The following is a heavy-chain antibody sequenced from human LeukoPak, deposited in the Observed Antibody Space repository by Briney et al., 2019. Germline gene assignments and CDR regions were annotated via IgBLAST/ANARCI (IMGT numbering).Heavy chain of an antibody. CDR1: GFTLFNYG. CDR2: IWYDGSYK. Sequence: GGSLRLSCAASGFTLFNYGMHWVRQAPGKGLDWVAVIWYDGSYKYYADSVRGRFTISRDNSKNTLYLHMDSLRAEDTAIYYCAKVVQYTASTGTGLDYWGRGTLVTVSS. D-gene: IGHD6-13*01. J-gene: IGHJ4*02. CDR3: AKVVQYTASTGTGLDY. V-gene: IGHV3-33*06.